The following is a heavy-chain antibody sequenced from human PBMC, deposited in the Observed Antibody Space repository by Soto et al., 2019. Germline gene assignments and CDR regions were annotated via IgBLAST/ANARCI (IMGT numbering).Heavy chain of an antibody. CDR3: ARGRYCEFWSGPKSRSFEP. Sequence: GASVNVSCKASVYTFTSYYMHWVRQAPGQRLEWMGWINAGNGNTKYSQKFQGRVTITRDTSASTAYMELSSLRSEDTAVYYCARGRYCEFWSGPKSRSFEPWGQGTLVAVSS. CDR2: INAGNGNT. CDR1: VYTFTSYY. V-gene: IGHV1-3*01. J-gene: IGHJ5*02. D-gene: IGHD3-3*01.